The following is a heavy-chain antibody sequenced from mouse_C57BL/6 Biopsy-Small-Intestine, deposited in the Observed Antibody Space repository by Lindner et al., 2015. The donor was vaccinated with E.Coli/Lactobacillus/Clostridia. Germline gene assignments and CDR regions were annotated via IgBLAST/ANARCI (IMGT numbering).Heavy chain of an antibody. D-gene: IGHD1-1*01. V-gene: IGHV1-18*01. J-gene: IGHJ2*01. Sequence: VQLQESGPELVKPGASVKIPCKASGYTFTDYNMDWVKQSHGKSLEWIGDINPNNGGTIYNQKFKGKATLTVDKSSTTAYMELRSLTSEDTAVYYCARRGYYVSSPYYFDYWGQGTTLTVSS. CDR2: INPNNGGT. CDR3: ARRGYYVSSPYYFDY. CDR1: GYTFTDYN.